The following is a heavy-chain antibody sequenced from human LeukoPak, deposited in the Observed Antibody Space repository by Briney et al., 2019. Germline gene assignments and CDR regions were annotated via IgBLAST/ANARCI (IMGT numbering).Heavy chain of an antibody. CDR2: IYYSGST. CDR1: GGSISSYY. Sequence: PSETLSLTCTVSGGSISSYYWSWIRQPPGKGLEWIGYIYYSGSTNYNPSLKSRVTISVDTSKNQFSLKLSSVTAADTTVYYCASNYYGSGSLDYWGQGNLVTVSS. CDR3: ASNYYGSGSLDY. D-gene: IGHD3-10*01. V-gene: IGHV4-59*08. J-gene: IGHJ4*02.